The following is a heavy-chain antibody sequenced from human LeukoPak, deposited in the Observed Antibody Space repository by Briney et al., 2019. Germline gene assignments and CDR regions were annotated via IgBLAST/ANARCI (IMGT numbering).Heavy chain of an antibody. CDR2: IYYSGST. V-gene: IGHV4-39*07. CDR3: ARVSYFPFIYLDY. D-gene: IGHD3-9*01. J-gene: IGHJ4*02. Sequence: SETLSLTCTVSGGSISSSSYYWGWIRQPPGKGLKWIGSIYYSGSTYYNPSLKSRVTISVDTSKNQFSLKLSSVTAADTAVYYCARVSYFPFIYLDYWGQGTLVTVSS. CDR1: GGSISSSSYY.